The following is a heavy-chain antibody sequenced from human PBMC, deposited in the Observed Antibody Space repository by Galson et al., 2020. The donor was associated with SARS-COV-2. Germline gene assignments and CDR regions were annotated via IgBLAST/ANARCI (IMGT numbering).Heavy chain of an antibody. CDR2: IFTGGTA. Sequence: GGSLRLSCDASGLIIRDYFMTWVRQAPGKGLDWVSVIFTGGTAYYADSVKGRFTISRDDSANILYLQMDSLTVEDTAVYFCVRDLYGDPPVAYWGQGTLVTVSS. J-gene: IGHJ4*02. CDR1: GLIIRDYF. D-gene: IGHD4-17*01. CDR3: VRDLYGDPPVAY. V-gene: IGHV3-53*01.